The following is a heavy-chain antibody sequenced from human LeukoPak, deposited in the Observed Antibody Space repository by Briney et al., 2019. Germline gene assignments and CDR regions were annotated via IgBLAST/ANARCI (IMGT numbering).Heavy chain of an antibody. D-gene: IGHD3-10*01. CDR2: ISSSSISSSYI. J-gene: IGHJ4*02. CDR3: ATSGFGSGSYYAAFDY. V-gene: IGHV3-21*04. CDR1: GFTFSSHS. Sequence: GGSLRLSCAASGFTFSSHSMNWVRQAPGKGLEWVSSISSSSISSSYIYYADSVKGRFTISRDNAKNSLYLQVNSLRAEDTAVYYCATSGFGSGSYYAAFDYWGQGTLVTVSS.